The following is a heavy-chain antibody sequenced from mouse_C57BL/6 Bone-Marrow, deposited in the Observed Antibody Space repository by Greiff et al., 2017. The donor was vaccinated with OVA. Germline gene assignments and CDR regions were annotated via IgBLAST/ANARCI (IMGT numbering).Heavy chain of an antibody. CDR1: GFSINSDCY. J-gene: IGHJ4*01. D-gene: IGHD2-3*01. Sequence: EVMLVESGPSLVRPSQPLSLTCTVTGFSINSDCYWIWIRQFPGNKLEYIGYTFYSGITYYNPSLESRTYITRDTSKNQFSLKLSSVTTEDTATYYCARDLWLLLVYYAMDYWGQGTSVTVSS. CDR3: ARDLWLLLVYYAMDY. V-gene: IGHV3-3*01. CDR2: TFYSGIT.